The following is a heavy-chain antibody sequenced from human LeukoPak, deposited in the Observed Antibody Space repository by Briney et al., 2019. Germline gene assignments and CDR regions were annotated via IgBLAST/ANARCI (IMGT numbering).Heavy chain of an antibody. V-gene: IGHV4-59*01. J-gene: IGHJ5*02. Sequence: NPSETLSLTCTVSGGSISSYYWSWIRPPPGKGLERIGYIYYSGSTNYNPSLKSRVTISVDTSKNQFSLKLSSVTAADTAVYYCATGGNSVGWFDPWGQGTLVTVSS. CDR2: IYYSGST. D-gene: IGHD4-23*01. CDR3: ATGGNSVGWFDP. CDR1: GGSISSYY.